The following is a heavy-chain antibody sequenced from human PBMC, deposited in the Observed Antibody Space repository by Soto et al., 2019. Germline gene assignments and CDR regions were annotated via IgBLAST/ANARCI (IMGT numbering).Heavy chain of an antibody. V-gene: IGHV4-34*01. Sequence: PSETLSLTCGVYGDSFSDYYWAWVRQPPGKGLERIGEINHSGNTYYAPSLKSRLSMSVDTSRNHVSLHLTSVTAADTAVYYCATFSIVGTVIFNHWGQGTQVTVS. CDR2: INHSGNT. J-gene: IGHJ4*02. CDR1: GDSFSDYY. CDR3: ATFSIVGTVIFNH. D-gene: IGHD1-26*01.